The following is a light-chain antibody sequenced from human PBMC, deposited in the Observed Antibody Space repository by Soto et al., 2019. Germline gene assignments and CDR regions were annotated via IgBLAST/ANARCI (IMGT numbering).Light chain of an antibody. Sequence: QSVLTQSPSVSGAPGQRVTISCTGTSSNIGAGHDVPWYQQLPGTAPKLLIYANNNRPSGVPDRFSGSKSGNSSSLAISGLQAEDEAYYYCKSYDTGMHVVFGGGTQLTVL. CDR2: ANN. CDR3: KSYDTGMHVV. V-gene: IGLV1-40*01. CDR1: SSNIGAGHD. J-gene: IGLJ2*01.